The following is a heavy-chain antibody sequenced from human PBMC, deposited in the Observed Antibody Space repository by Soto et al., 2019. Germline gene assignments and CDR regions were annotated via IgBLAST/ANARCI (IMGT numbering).Heavy chain of an antibody. Sequence: GGYLRLSCAASGFTFSISWMSWLRQAPGKGLEWVGRIKSKTDGGTTDYAAPVKGRFTISRDDSKNTLYLQMNSLKTEDTAVYYCTTALWEQQLVREVHWFDPWGQGTLVTVSS. CDR1: GFTFSISW. D-gene: IGHD6-13*01. J-gene: IGHJ5*02. CDR3: TTALWEQQLVREVHWFDP. V-gene: IGHV3-15*01. CDR2: IKSKTDGGTT.